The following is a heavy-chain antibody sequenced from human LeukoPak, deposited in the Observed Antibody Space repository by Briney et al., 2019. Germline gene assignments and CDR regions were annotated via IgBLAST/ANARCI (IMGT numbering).Heavy chain of an antibody. J-gene: IGHJ5*02. CDR2: ISYDGSNK. D-gene: IGHD2-2*01. CDR3: SAYQHP. CDR1: GFTFSSYA. Sequence: PGGSLRLSCAASGFTFSSYAMHLVRQAPGKGLEWVAVISYDGSNKYYADSVKGRFTISRDNSKNTLYLQMNSLRAEDTAVYYCSAYQHPWDQGTLVTVSS. V-gene: IGHV3-30-3*01.